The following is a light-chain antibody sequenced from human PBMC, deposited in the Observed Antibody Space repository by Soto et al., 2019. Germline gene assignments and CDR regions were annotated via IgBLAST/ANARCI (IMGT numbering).Light chain of an antibody. CDR2: AAS. V-gene: IGKV1-39*01. CDR1: QSISSY. J-gene: IGKJ1*01. Sequence: DIQMTHSPSSLSASVGDRVTITCRASQSISSYLNWYQQKPGKAPKLLIYAASSLQSGVPSRFSGSGSGRDFTLTISSLQPEDFATYYCQQSYSTPKTFGQGTKVDIK. CDR3: QQSYSTPKT.